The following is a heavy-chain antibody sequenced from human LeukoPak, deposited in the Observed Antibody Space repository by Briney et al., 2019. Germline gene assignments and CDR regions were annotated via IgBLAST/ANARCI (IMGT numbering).Heavy chain of an antibody. CDR3: ARDRIVVVPAVYYYYGMDV. CDR1: GFTFSSYA. V-gene: IGHV3-30-3*01. D-gene: IGHD2-2*01. CDR2: ISYDGSNK. J-gene: IGHJ6*02. Sequence: PGRSLRLSCAASGFTFSSYAMHWVRQAPGKGLEWVAVISYDGSNKYHADSMKGRFTISRDNSKNTLYLQMNSLRAEDTAVYYCARDRIVVVPAVYYYYGMDVWGQGTTVTVSS.